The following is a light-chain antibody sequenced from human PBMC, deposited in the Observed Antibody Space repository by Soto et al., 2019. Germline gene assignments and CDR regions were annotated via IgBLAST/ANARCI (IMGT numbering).Light chain of an antibody. CDR2: GAS. J-gene: IGKJ1*01. V-gene: IGKV3-15*01. CDR1: QSVSSK. Sequence: EIVMTQSPATLSVSPGERATLSCRASQSVSSKLAWYQQKPGQAPRLLIHGASTRATGIPARFSGSGSGTEFTLTLSSLQSEDFAVYYCQQYNNWSWTFGQGTKVEIK. CDR3: QQYNNWSWT.